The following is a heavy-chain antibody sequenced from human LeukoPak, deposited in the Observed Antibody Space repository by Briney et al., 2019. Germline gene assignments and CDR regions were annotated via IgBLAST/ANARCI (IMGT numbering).Heavy chain of an antibody. V-gene: IGHV3-30*04. CDR3: VRATAQYDILTGYLPIDAFDI. J-gene: IGHJ3*02. CDR1: GFTYTKHA. Sequence: PGGSLRVSCAASGFTYTKHAMHWVRQAPGKGLEWVAGISYDGSNKRYADSVKGRFTISRDNSKNTLYLQMNSLRAEDTAVYFCVRATAQYDILTGYLPIDAFDIWGQGTMVTVSS. CDR2: ISYDGSNK. D-gene: IGHD3-9*01.